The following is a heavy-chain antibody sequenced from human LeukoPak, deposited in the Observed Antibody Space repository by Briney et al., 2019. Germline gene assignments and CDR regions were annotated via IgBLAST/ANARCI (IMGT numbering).Heavy chain of an antibody. CDR3: AGTYYYDSSGYYHYSL. J-gene: IGHJ4*02. CDR1: GGSISSGSYY. Sequence: SETLSLTCTVSGGSISSGSYYWSWIRQPPGKGLEWIGYLYYSGSTNYNPSLKSRVTISVDTSKNQFSLKLSSVTAADTAVYYCAGTYYYDSSGYYHYSLWGQGTLVTVSS. D-gene: IGHD3-22*01. V-gene: IGHV4-61*01. CDR2: LYYSGST.